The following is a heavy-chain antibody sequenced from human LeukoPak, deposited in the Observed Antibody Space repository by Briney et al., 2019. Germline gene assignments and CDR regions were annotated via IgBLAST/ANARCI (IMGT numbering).Heavy chain of an antibody. D-gene: IGHD2-2*01. CDR1: GFTFSSYS. J-gene: IGHJ4*02. CDR3: AKDRVGYFDY. Sequence: PGGSLRLSCAASGFTFSSYSMNWVRQAPGKGLEWVSSISSSSYIYYSDSVKGRFTISRDNAKNSLYLQMNSLRAEDTAVYYCAKDRVGYFDYWGQGTLVTVSS. CDR2: ISSSSYI. V-gene: IGHV3-21*01.